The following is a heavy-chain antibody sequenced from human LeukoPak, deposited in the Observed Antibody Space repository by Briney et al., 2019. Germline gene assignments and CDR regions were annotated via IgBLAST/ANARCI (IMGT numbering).Heavy chain of an antibody. CDR2: INADGSTA. D-gene: IGHD1-14*01. CDR3: VVVVEPPDSDGFDV. CDR1: GFTFGNSW. Sequence: GGSLRLSCAASGFTFGNSWVHWVRQAPGKGLVWVSLINADGSTATYADSVKGRFTNSRDDARNTLSLQMNSLTIEDTAVYYCVVVVEPPDSDGFDVWGQGTMINGSS. J-gene: IGHJ3*01. V-gene: IGHV3-74*01.